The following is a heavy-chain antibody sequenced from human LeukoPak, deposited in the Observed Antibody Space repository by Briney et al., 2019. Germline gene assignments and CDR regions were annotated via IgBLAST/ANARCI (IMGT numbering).Heavy chain of an antibody. V-gene: IGHV1-69*13. CDR2: IIPIFGTA. J-gene: IGHJ4*02. CDR1: GGTFSSYA. CDR3: ASNSYGYFDY. Sequence: VASVKVSCKASGGTFSSYAISWVRQAPGQGLEWMGGIIPIFGTANYAQKFQGRVTITADESTSTAYMELSSLRSEDTAVYYCASNSYGYFDYWGQGTLVTVSS. D-gene: IGHD5-18*01.